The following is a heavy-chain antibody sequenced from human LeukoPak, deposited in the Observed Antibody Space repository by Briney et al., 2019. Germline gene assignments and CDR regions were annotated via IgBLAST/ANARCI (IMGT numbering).Heavy chain of an antibody. D-gene: IGHD2-21*02. Sequence: GRSLRLSCAASGFTFSSYAMHWVRQAPGKGLEWVAVISYDGSNKYYADSVKGRFTISRDDSKNTLYLQMNSLRAEDTAVYYCARSLYCGGDCSRGDYWGQGTLVTVSS. CDR3: ARSLYCGGDCSRGDY. J-gene: IGHJ4*02. CDR2: ISYDGSNK. CDR1: GFTFSSYA. V-gene: IGHV3-30-3*01.